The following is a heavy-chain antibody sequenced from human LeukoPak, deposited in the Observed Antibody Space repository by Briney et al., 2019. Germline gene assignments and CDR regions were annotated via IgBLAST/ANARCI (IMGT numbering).Heavy chain of an antibody. J-gene: IGHJ5*02. CDR3: VKITSVTGGDR. D-gene: IGHD2-8*02. CDR1: GFTFSAYA. V-gene: IGHV3-64D*09. CDR2: ISNNGGSS. Sequence: AGGSLRLSCSASGFTFSAYAMYWVRQASGKGLEYVSGISNNGGSSFYADSVKGRFTISRDNSKNTLYLQMSSLRAEDTAVYYCVKITSVTGGDRWGQGTRLTVSS.